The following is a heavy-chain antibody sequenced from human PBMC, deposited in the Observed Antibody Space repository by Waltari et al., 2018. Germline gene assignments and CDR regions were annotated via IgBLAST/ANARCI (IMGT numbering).Heavy chain of an antibody. CDR1: GYSFTSYW. CDR3: ARIPGIAAAGTPDDY. CDR2: IYPGDSDT. V-gene: IGHV5-51*01. D-gene: IGHD6-13*01. Sequence: EVQLVQSGAEVKQPGASLKFSCKGSGYSFTSYWIGLVRQLPGKGLEWMGIIYPGDSDTRYSPSFQGQVTISADKSISTAYLQWSSLKASDTAMYYCARIPGIAAAGTPDDYWGQGTLVTVSS. J-gene: IGHJ4*02.